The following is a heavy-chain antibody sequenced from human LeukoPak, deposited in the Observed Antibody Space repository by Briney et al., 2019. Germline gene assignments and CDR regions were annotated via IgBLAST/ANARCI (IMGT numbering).Heavy chain of an antibody. CDR1: GFTFSSYA. Sequence: PGGSLRLSCAASGFTFSSYAMSWVRQAPGKGLEWVPAISGSGGSTYYADSVKGRFTISRDNSKNTLYLQMNSLRAEDTAVYYCAKDLKDSSSWGPDFDYWGQGTLVTVSS. D-gene: IGHD6-13*01. CDR3: AKDLKDSSSWGPDFDY. J-gene: IGHJ4*02. V-gene: IGHV3-23*01. CDR2: ISGSGGST.